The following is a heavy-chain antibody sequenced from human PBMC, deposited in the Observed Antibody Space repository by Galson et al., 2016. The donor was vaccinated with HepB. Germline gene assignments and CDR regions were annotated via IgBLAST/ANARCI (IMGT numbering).Heavy chain of an antibody. CDR2: IIPIFHTA. Sequence: SVKVSCKASGGTFSSYAISWVRQAPGQGLEWMGGIIPIFHTANYAQKFQGRVTITADESSSTAYMELSSLRSEDTAVYYCARAQFDYCSGTSCYGVGVDYWGQGTLVTVSS. D-gene: IGHD2-2*01. V-gene: IGHV1-69*13. CDR1: GGTFSSYA. CDR3: ARAQFDYCSGTSCYGVGVDY. J-gene: IGHJ4*02.